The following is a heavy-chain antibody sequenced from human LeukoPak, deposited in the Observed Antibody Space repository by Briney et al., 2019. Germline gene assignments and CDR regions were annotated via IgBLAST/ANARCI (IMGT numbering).Heavy chain of an antibody. D-gene: IGHD4-17*01. V-gene: IGHV4-59*01. J-gene: IGHJ6*03. Sequence: SETLSLTCTVSGGSISSYFWNWVRQPPGKGLEWIRYVFYSGSTNYNPSLKSRITISADTSKNQFSLKLSSVTAADTTVYCCARTVGYGDYVLSLMVVWGKGTTVTISS. CDR3: ARTVGYGDYVLSLMVV. CDR1: GGSISSYF. CDR2: VFYSGST.